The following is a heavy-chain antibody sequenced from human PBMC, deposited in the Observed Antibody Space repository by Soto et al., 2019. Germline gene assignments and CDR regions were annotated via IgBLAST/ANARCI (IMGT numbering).Heavy chain of an antibody. CDR1: GYTFTSYY. CDR2: INPSGGST. CDR3: ARIGYCSGGSCYYFDY. V-gene: IGHV1-46*01. J-gene: IGHJ4*02. D-gene: IGHD2-15*01. Sequence: ASVKVSCKASGYTFTSYYMHWVRQAPGQGLEWMGIINPSGGSTSYAQKFQGRVTMTRDTSTSTVYMELNSLRSEDTAVYYCARIGYCSGGSCYYFDYWGQGTLVTVSS.